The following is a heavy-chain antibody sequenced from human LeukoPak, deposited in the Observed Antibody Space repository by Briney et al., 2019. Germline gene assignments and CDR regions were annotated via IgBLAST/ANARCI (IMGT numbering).Heavy chain of an antibody. Sequence: PGGSLRLSCAASGFTFSSYALSWVRQAPGKGLEWVSAISGSGGSTYYADSVKGRFTISRDNSKNTLYLQMNSLRAEDTAVYYCAKARIDPGLADYWGQGTLVTVSS. J-gene: IGHJ4*02. CDR2: ISGSGGST. CDR1: GFTFSSYA. CDR3: AKARIDPGLADY. V-gene: IGHV3-23*01. D-gene: IGHD2-15*01.